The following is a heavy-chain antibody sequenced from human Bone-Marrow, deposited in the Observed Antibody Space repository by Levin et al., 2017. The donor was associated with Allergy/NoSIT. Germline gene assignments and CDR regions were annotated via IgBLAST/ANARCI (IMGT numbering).Heavy chain of an antibody. CDR2: IYYSGST. CDR1: GGSISSGDYY. J-gene: IGHJ3*02. CDR3: ARGNSGPYAFDS. Sequence: ASETLSLTCTVSGGSISSGDYYWSWIRQPPGKGLEWIGYIYYSGSTYYNPSLKSRVTISVDTSKNQFSLKLSSVTAADTAVYYCARGNSGPYAFDSWGQGTMVTVSS. V-gene: IGHV4-30-4*01. D-gene: IGHD2/OR15-2a*01.